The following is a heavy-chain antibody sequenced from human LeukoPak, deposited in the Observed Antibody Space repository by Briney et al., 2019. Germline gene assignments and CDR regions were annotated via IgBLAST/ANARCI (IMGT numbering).Heavy chain of an antibody. CDR3: AREYSSLGGTDY. CDR2: TRFDGSNK. J-gene: IGHJ4*02. CDR1: GFTFNSYG. V-gene: IGHV3-30*02. D-gene: IGHD6-6*01. Sequence: PGGSLRLSCAASGFTFNSYGMHWVRQAPGRGLEWVAFTRFDGSNKYYADSVKGRFTMSRDNSKNTLYLQMNSLRAEDTAVYYCAREYSSLGGTDYWGQGTLVTVSS.